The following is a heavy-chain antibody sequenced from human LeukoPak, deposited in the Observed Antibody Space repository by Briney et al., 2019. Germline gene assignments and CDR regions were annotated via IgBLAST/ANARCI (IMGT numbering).Heavy chain of an antibody. Sequence: PGRSLRLSCAASGFLVSSCGMHWVRQTPGKGLKWLTVIWSNGNNKYYAESVKGLFTISRDDSKNTLYLEMNSLRAEDTAVYYCTKEPGPLVIGYWGQGTLVAVSS. J-gene: IGHJ4*02. V-gene: IGHV3-33*03. CDR1: GFLVSSCG. CDR3: TKEPGPLVIGY. CDR2: IWSNGNNK. D-gene: IGHD2/OR15-2a*01.